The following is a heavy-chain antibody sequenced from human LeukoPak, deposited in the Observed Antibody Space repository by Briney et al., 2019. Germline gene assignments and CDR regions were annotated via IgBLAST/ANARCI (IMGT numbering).Heavy chain of an antibody. CDR2: ISAYNGDT. CDR3: ARDVVVGAIRDAFDI. CDR1: GGTFSSYV. V-gene: IGHV1-18*01. D-gene: IGHD1-26*01. Sequence: ASVKVSCKASGGTFSSYVISWVRQAPGQGLEWMGWISAYNGDTNYAQKLQGRVTMTTDTSTSTAYMELRSLRSDDTAVYYCARDVVVGAIRDAFDIWGQGTMVTVSS. J-gene: IGHJ3*02.